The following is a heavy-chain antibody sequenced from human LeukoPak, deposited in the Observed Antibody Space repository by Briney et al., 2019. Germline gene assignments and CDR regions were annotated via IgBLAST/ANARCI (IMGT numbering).Heavy chain of an antibody. CDR1: GFTFSSYG. Sequence: PGGSLRLSCAASGFTFSSYGMHWVRQAPGKGLDWVAFIRYDGSNKYYGDSVKGRFTISRDNSKQTLYLQMNSLRPDDTAVYFCAKDEEVTGTNLGLILDTFDIWGQGTMVTVSS. CDR2: IRYDGSNK. D-gene: IGHD1-20*01. J-gene: IGHJ3*02. CDR3: AKDEEVTGTNLGLILDTFDI. V-gene: IGHV3-30*02.